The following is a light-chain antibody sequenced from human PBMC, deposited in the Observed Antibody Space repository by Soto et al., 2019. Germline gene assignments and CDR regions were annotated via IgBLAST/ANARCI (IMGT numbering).Light chain of an antibody. Sequence: DIQMTQSPSSLSASVGDRAPITCRASQSISSYLNWYQQKPGKAPKLLIYAASSLQSGVPSRFSGSGSGTDFTLTISSLQPEDFATYYCQQSYSTLWTFGQGTKVDIK. CDR3: QQSYSTLWT. CDR1: QSISSY. V-gene: IGKV1-39*01. J-gene: IGKJ1*01. CDR2: AAS.